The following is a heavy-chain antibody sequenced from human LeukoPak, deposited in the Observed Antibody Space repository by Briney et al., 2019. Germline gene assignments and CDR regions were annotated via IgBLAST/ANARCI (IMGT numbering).Heavy chain of an antibody. CDR3: ARDNCSSTSCHLDY. D-gene: IGHD2-2*01. V-gene: IGHV3-21*01. CDR1: GFTFSSYS. Sequence: TGGSLRLSCAASGFTFSSYSMNWVRQAPGKGLEWVSSISSSSSYIYYADSVKGRFTISRDNAKNSLYLQMNSLRAEDTAVYYCARDNCSSTSCHLDYWGQGTLVTVSS. J-gene: IGHJ4*02. CDR2: ISSSSSYI.